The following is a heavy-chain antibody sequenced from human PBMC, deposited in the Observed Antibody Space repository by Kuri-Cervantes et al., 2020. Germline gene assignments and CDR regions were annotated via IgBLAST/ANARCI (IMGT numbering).Heavy chain of an antibody. J-gene: IGHJ4*02. Sequence: GGSLRLSCAASGFTFSRYAMHWVRQPPGQGLEWLAIISNDGSNKHYVDSVKGRFTISRDNAKNSLYLQMNSLRADDTAVYYCAREGRYFDWLVDNGYDDWGQGTLVTVSS. CDR2: ISNDGSNK. V-gene: IGHV3-30-3*01. CDR3: AREGRYFDWLVDNGYDD. CDR1: GFTFSRYA. D-gene: IGHD3-9*01.